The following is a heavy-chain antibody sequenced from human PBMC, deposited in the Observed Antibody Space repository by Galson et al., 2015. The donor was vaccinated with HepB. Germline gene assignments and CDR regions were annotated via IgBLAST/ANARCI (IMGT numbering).Heavy chain of an antibody. Sequence: SLRLSCAASGFTFSSYAMSWVRQAPGKGLEWVSAISGSGGSTYYADSVKGRFTISRGNSKNTLYLLMNSLRAEDTAVYYCEVVVAATAYWGQGTLVTVSS. J-gene: IGHJ4*02. CDR1: GFTFSSYA. D-gene: IGHD2-15*01. V-gene: IGHV3-23*01. CDR2: ISGSGGST. CDR3: EVVVAATAY.